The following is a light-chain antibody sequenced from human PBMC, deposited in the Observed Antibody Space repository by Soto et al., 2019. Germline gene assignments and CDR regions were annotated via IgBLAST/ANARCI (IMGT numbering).Light chain of an antibody. CDR1: SSDVGAYNY. CDR2: EVS. V-gene: IGLV2-8*01. J-gene: IGLJ1*01. CDR3: RSYAGTNSIIYG. Sequence: QSVLTQPPSASGSPGQSVTISCSGTSSDVGAYNYVSWYHQHPGKAPRLLIYEVSQRPSGVPDRFSGSKSANTASLTVSGLQPEDEADYYCRSYAGTNSIIYGFGNGTKGTV.